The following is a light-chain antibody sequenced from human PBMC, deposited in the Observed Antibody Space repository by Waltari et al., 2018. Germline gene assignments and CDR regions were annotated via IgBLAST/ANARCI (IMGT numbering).Light chain of an antibody. CDR3: QQYYGIPFT. Sequence: DIVLTQSPDSLAVSLGERATIHCKSTQNILYSSDQKNYLAWYQQKAGQPPKLLIYWASTRESGVPDRFSGSGSGTDFTLTISSLQAGDVAVYYCQQYYGIPFTFGPGTKVEIK. J-gene: IGKJ3*01. CDR1: QNILYSSDQKNY. V-gene: IGKV4-1*01. CDR2: WAS.